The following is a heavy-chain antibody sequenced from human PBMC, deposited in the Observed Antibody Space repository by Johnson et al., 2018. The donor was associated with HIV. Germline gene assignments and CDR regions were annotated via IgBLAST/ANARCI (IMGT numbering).Heavy chain of an antibody. CDR3: ARDPFTPAGSDAFDI. Sequence: VQLVESGGGVVQPGRSLRLSCAASGFTVSSNYMSWVRQAPGKGLEWVSVIYSGGSTYYADSVKGRFTISRDNAKKSLYLQMNSLRAEDTAVYYCARDPFTPAGSDAFDIWGQGTMVTVSS. D-gene: IGHD2-15*01. V-gene: IGHV3-66*01. J-gene: IGHJ3*02. CDR2: IYSGGST. CDR1: GFTVSSNY.